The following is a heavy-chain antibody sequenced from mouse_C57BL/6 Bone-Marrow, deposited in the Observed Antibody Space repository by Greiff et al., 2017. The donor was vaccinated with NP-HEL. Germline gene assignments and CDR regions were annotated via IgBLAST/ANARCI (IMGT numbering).Heavy chain of an antibody. CDR1: GYTFTSYW. CDR2: IDPSDSYT. CDR3: AGGYFDV. Sequence: QVQLQQPGAELVMPGASVKLSCKASGYTFTSYWMHWVKQRPGQGLEWIGEIDPSDSYTNYNQKFKGKSTFTVDKSSSTAYMQLSSLTSEDSAVYYCAGGYFDVWGTGTTVTVSS. V-gene: IGHV1-69*01. J-gene: IGHJ1*03.